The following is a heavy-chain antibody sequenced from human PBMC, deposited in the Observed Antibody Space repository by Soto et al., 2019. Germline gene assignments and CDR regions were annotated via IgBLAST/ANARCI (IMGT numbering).Heavy chain of an antibody. D-gene: IGHD6-6*01. CDR2: ISSSGSTI. CDR1: GFTFSDYY. J-gene: IGHJ6*03. Sequence: GGSLRLSRAASGFTFSDYYMSWIRQAPGKGLEWVSYISSSGSTIYYADSVKGRFTISRDNAKNSLYLQMNSLRAEDTAVYYCARVAKQLAPFSYYYYYYMDVWGKGTTVTVSS. V-gene: IGHV3-11*01. CDR3: ARVAKQLAPFSYYYYYYMDV.